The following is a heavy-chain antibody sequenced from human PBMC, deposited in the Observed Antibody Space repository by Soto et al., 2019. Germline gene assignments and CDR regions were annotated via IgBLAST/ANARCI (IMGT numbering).Heavy chain of an antibody. D-gene: IGHD4-17*01. V-gene: IGHV3-30*18. CDR1: GFTFSSYG. CDR2: ISYDGSNK. J-gene: IGHJ6*02. CDR3: AKTLYGGNSIYYYGMDV. Sequence: QVQLVESGGGVVQPGRSLRLSCAASGFTFSSYGMHWVRQAPGKGLEWVAVISYDGSNKYYADSVKGRFTISRDNSKNTLYLQMNSLRAEDTAVYYCAKTLYGGNSIYYYGMDVWGQGTTVTVSS.